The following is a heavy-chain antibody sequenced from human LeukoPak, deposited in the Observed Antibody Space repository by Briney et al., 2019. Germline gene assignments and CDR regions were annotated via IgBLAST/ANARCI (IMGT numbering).Heavy chain of an antibody. CDR1: GFTFSSYE. Sequence: GGSLRLSCAASGFTFSSYEMNWVRQAPGKGLEWVSYISSSGSTIYYADSVKGRFTISRDNAKNSLYLQMNSLRAEDTAAYYCARGLRVSSAGDYWGQGTLVTVSS. CDR2: ISSSGSTI. D-gene: IGHD3-10*01. CDR3: ARGLRVSSAGDY. J-gene: IGHJ4*02. V-gene: IGHV3-48*03.